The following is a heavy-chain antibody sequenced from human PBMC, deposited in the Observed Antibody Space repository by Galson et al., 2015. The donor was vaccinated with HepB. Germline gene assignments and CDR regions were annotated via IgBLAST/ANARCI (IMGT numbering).Heavy chain of an antibody. CDR1: GGTFSRYA. Sequence: SVKVSCKASGGTFSRYAISWVRQAPGQGLEWMGGIIPIFGTANYAQKFQGRVTITADKSTSTAYMELSSLRSEDTAVYYCARRPGEDCGGDCYTFDYWGQGTLVTVSS. CDR3: ARRPGEDCGGDCYTFDY. D-gene: IGHD2-21*02. CDR2: IIPIFGTA. V-gene: IGHV1-69*06. J-gene: IGHJ4*02.